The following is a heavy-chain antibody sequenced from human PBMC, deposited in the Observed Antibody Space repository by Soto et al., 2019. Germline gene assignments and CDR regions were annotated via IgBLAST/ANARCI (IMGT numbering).Heavy chain of an antibody. J-gene: IGHJ4*02. CDR2: INGGSGNT. V-gene: IGHV1-3*01. CDR3: ASGYSSSSCTSDY. Sequence: VASVKVSCKASGYTFTGYPMHWVRQAPGQRLEWMGWINGGSGNTKYSQKFQGRVTITRDTSASTAYMELRSLRSEDTAVYYCASGYSSSSCTSDYRGPAPRVSVSS. D-gene: IGHD6-13*01. CDR1: GYTFTGYP.